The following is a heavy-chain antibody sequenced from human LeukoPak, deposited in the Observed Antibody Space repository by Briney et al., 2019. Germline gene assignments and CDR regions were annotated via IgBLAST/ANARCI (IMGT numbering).Heavy chain of an antibody. CDR1: GGSISSSGYY. CDR3: ARDGYSSGPGDYYYYYMDV. D-gene: IGHD6-19*01. CDR2: IYHSGST. Sequence: SETLSLTCTVSGGSISSSGYYWSWIRQPPGKGLEWIGYIYHSGSTYYNPSLKSRVTISVDRSKNQFSLKLSSVTAADTAVFYCARDGYSSGPGDYYYYYMDVWGKGTTVTVSS. J-gene: IGHJ6*03. V-gene: IGHV4-30-2*01.